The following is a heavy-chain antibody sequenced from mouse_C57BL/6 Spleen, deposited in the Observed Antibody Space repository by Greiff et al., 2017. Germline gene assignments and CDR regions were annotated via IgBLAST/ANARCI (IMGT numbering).Heavy chain of an antibody. CDR1: GYTFTSYW. CDR2: IYPSDSET. V-gene: IGHV1-61*01. J-gene: IGHJ2*01. Sequence: QVQLQQPGAELVRPGSSVKLSCKASGYTFTSYWMDWVKQRPGQGLEWIGNIYPSDSETHYNQKFKDKATLTVDKSSSTAYMQLSSLTSEDSAVYYCARDYSNLDYWGQGTTLTVSS. CDR3: ARDYSNLDY. D-gene: IGHD2-5*01.